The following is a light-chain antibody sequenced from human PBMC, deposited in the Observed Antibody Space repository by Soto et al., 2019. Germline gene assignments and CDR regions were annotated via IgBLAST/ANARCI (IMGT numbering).Light chain of an antibody. CDR3: QHYDGYPQI. V-gene: IGKV1-16*01. CDR2: AAS. CDR1: QGISTF. Sequence: DIQMTQSPSSLSASVGDRVTITCRVSQGISTFLAWFQQKPGKAPKTLIYAASSLHSGVPSRFSGSGSGTDFTLTISSLQPEDFATYYCQHYDGYPQIFGQGTRLEIK. J-gene: IGKJ5*01.